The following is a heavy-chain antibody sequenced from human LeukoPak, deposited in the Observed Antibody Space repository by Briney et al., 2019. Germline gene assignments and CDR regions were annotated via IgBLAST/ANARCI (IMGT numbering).Heavy chain of an antibody. J-gene: IGHJ4*02. CDR1: GGSISSSSYY. D-gene: IGHD3-10*01. Sequence: SETLSLTCTVSGGSISSSSYYWGWIRQPPGKGLEWIGSIYYSGSTYYNPSLKSRVTISVDTSKDQFSLKLSSVTAADTAVYYCARNSPGSNYWGQGTLVTVSS. CDR3: ARNSPGSNY. CDR2: IYYSGST. V-gene: IGHV4-39*01.